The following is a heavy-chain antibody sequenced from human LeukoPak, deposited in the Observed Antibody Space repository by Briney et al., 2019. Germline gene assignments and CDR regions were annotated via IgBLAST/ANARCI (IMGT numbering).Heavy chain of an antibody. CDR2: MDASGTTV. V-gene: IGHV3-11*04. J-gene: IGHJ3*02. CDR3: ARDGTFDI. CDR1: GFTFSGYS. Sequence: PGESLRLSCAAPGFTFSGYSMSWIRQAPGKGLEWVSYMDASGTTVLYADSVKGRFTISRDNAKNSLSLQMNSLRADDTALYYCARDGTFDIWGQGTMVTVSS. D-gene: IGHD1-26*01.